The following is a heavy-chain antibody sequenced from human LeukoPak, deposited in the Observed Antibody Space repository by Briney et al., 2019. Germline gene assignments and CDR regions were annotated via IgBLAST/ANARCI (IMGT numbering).Heavy chain of an antibody. J-gene: IGHJ4*02. CDR1: GGSISSGGYY. CDR3: ARHRKFSSGFSDYFDY. Sequence: SETLSLTCTVSGGSISSGGYYWSWIRQPPGKGLEWIGSIYYSGTTYYNPSLKSRVTISVDTSKNQISLKLRSVTAADTTAYYCARHRKFSSGFSDYFDYWGQGTLVTVSS. V-gene: IGHV4-39*01. CDR2: IYYSGTT. D-gene: IGHD3-3*01.